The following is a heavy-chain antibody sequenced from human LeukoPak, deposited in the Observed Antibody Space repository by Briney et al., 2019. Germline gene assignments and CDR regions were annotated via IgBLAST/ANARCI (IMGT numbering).Heavy chain of an antibody. Sequence: GGSLRLSCAASGFTFSSYWMHWVRQAPGKGLVWVSRINSDGSTTSYVDSVKGRFTISGDNAKNTLYLQMNSLRAEDTAVYYCARRNYYDMDVWGQGTTVTVSS. CDR1: GFTFSSYW. V-gene: IGHV3-74*01. J-gene: IGHJ6*02. CDR2: INSDGSTT. CDR3: ARRNYYDMDV.